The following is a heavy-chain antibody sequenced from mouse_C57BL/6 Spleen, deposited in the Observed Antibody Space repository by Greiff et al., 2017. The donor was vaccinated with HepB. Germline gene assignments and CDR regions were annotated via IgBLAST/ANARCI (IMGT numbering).Heavy chain of an antibody. Sequence: EVQVVESGGGLVKPGGSLKLSCAASGFTFSDYGMHWVRQAPEKGLEWVAYISSGSSTIYYADTVKGRFTISRDNAKNTLFLQRTSLRSEDTAMYYCARRYSNLSFAYWGQGTLVTVSA. CDR3: ARRYSNLSFAY. V-gene: IGHV5-17*01. J-gene: IGHJ3*01. CDR2: ISSGSSTI. D-gene: IGHD2-5*01. CDR1: GFTFSDYG.